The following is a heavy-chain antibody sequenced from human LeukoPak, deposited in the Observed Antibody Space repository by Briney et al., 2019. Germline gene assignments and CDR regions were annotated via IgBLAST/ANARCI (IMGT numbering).Heavy chain of an antibody. J-gene: IGHJ5*02. CDR3: ANAHH. Sequence: HPGGSLRLSCAASGFTFGSYAMSWVRQAPGKGLEWVSAIGGNGGRTYYADSVKGRFTISRENSRNKLYLQMNSLRVEDAALYYCANAHHWGQGTLVTVSS. CDR1: GFTFGSYA. CDR2: IGGNGGRT. V-gene: IGHV3-23*01.